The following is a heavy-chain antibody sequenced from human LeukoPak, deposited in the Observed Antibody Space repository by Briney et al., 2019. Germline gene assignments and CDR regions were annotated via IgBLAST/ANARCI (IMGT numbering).Heavy chain of an antibody. D-gene: IGHD2-2*02. CDR3: TGYCSSTSCYTADY. J-gene: IGHJ4*02. CDR1: GGSISSGGYY. V-gene: IGHV4-30-2*01. Sequence: SQTLSLTCTVSGGSISSGGYYWSWIRQPPGKGLEWIGYIYHSGSTYYNPSLKSRVTISVDTSKNQFSLKLSSVTAADTAVYYCTGYCSSTSCYTADYWGQGTLVTVSS. CDR2: IYHSGST.